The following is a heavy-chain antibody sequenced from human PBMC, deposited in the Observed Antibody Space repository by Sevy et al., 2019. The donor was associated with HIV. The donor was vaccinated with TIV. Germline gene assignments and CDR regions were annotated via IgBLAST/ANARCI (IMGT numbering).Heavy chain of an antibody. CDR3: ARDQREGDCSGGSCYSDAFDI. D-gene: IGHD2-15*01. CDR2: ISSSSNYI. Sequence: GGSLRLSCAASGFTFSSYSMNWVRQAPGKGLEWVSSISSSSNYIYYADLLKGRFTIYRDNAKNSLYLQINSLRAEDTAVYYCARDQREGDCSGGSCYSDAFDIWGQGTMVTVSS. J-gene: IGHJ3*02. CDR1: GFTFSSYS. V-gene: IGHV3-21*01.